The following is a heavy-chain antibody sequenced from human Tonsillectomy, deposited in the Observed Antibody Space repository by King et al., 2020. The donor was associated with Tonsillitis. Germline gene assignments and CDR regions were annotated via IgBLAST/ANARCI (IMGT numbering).Heavy chain of an antibody. CDR3: ARDDWRAGAFDI. Sequence: QLQESGPGLVKPSETLSPTCIVSGGSISSYYWSWIRQPPGKGLEWIGYIFYSGSTNYNPSLKSRVTISVDTSKNQFSLKLSSVTAADTAIYYCARDDWRAGAFDIWGQGTMVTVSS. V-gene: IGHV4-59*01. CDR1: GGSISSYY. D-gene: IGHD2-21*01. CDR2: IFYSGST. J-gene: IGHJ3*02.